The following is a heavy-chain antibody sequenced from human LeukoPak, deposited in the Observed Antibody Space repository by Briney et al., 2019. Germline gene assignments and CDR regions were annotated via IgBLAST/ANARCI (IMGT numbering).Heavy chain of an antibody. V-gene: IGHV1-18*01. CDR2: ISAYNGNT. CDR3: ARGGALAADGFGPFDY. CDR1: GYTFTSYG. Sequence: ASVKASCKASGYTFTSYGISWVRQAPGQGLEWMGWISAYNGNTNYAQKLQGRVTMTTDTSTSTAYMELRSLRSDDTAVYYCARGGALAADGFGPFDYWGQGTLVTVSS. J-gene: IGHJ4*02. D-gene: IGHD6-13*01.